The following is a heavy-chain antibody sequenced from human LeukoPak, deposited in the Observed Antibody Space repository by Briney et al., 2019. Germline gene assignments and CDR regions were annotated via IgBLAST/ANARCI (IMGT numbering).Heavy chain of an antibody. CDR2: IKSKTDGGTT. Sequence: GGSLRLSCAASGFTFSNAWMSWVRQAPGKGLEWVGRIKSKTDGGTTDYAAPVKGRFTISRDDSKNTLYLQMNSLKTEDTAVYYCTTDSLIRFYYYYMDVWGKGTTVTVSS. CDR1: GFTFSNAW. D-gene: IGHD2-8*01. CDR3: TTDSLIRFYYYYMDV. V-gene: IGHV3-15*01. J-gene: IGHJ6*03.